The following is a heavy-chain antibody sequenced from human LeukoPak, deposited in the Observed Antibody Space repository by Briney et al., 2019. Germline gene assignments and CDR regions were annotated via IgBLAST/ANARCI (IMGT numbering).Heavy chain of an antibody. CDR3: ARDGGTIVATQYYYDSSGYSYYFDY. D-gene: IGHD3-22*01. Sequence: SETLSLTCTVSGGSISSSSYYWGWLRQPPGKGLEWIGSIYYSGSTYYNPSLKSRVTISVDTSKNQFSLKLSSVTAADTAVYYCARDGGTIVATQYYYDSSGYSYYFDYWGQGTLVTVSS. CDR2: IYYSGST. J-gene: IGHJ4*02. V-gene: IGHV4-39*07. CDR1: GGSISSSSYY.